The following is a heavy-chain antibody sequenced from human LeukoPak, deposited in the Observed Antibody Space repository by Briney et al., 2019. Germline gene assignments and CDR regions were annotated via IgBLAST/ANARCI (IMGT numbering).Heavy chain of an antibody. D-gene: IGHD3-9*01. CDR2: IWYDGSNK. Sequence: GGSLRLSCAASGFTFSSYGMHWVRQAPGKGLEWVAVIWYDGSNKYYADSVKGRFTISRDNSKNTLYLQMNSLRAEDTAVYYCARSGLTGHPRDYYYGMDVWGQGTTVTVSS. CDR3: ARSGLTGHPRDYYYGMDV. V-gene: IGHV3-33*01. CDR1: GFTFSSYG. J-gene: IGHJ6*02.